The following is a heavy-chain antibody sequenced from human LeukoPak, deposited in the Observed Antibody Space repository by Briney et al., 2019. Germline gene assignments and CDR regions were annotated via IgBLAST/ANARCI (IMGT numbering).Heavy chain of an antibody. CDR2: ISTYNGNT. J-gene: IGHJ4*01. CDR1: GYTFSNFG. V-gene: IGHV1-18*01. CDR3: ARDSSGFPWWI. Sequence: GASVKVSCKASGYTFSNFGISGVRQAPGQGLEWMGWISTYNGNTNYAQKFQRRLTMTTDTSTNTAYMELRSLTSDDTAVYYCARDSSGFPWWIWGQGTLVTVSS. D-gene: IGHD6-19*01.